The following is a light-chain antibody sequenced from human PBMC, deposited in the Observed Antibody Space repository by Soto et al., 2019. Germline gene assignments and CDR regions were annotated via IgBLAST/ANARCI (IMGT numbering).Light chain of an antibody. CDR3: AGWDDSLNGVV. CDR2: SNN. V-gene: IGLV1-44*01. Sequence: QSVLTQPPSASGTPGQRVTISCSGSSSNIGGNTVNWYQQLPGTAPKLLIYSNNQRPSGVPGRFSGSKSGTSASLAISGLQSEDEADYYCAGWDDSLNGVVFGGGTKVTVL. J-gene: IGLJ2*01. CDR1: SSNIGGNT.